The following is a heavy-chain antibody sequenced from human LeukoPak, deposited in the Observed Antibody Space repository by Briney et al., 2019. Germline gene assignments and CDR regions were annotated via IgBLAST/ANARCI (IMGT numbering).Heavy chain of an antibody. Sequence: PSETLSLTCTVSGGSISSSSYYWGWIRQPPGKGLEWIGSIYYSGSTYYNPSLKSRVTISVDTSKNQFSLKLSSVTAADTAVYYCARRDRITLPAAPSDYWGQGTLVTVSS. CDR3: ARRDRITLPAAPSDY. D-gene: IGHD2-2*01. CDR1: GGSISSSSYY. V-gene: IGHV4-39*01. J-gene: IGHJ4*02. CDR2: IYYSGST.